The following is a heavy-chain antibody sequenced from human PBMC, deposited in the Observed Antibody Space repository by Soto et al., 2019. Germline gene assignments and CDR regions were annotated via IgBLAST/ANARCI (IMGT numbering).Heavy chain of an antibody. V-gene: IGHV1-69*13. D-gene: IGHD3-10*01. CDR3: ARRGSRSYYGMDV. CDR2: IIPIFGTA. Sequence: SAKVSYKASGGTFSSYAISWVRQAPGQGLEWMGGIIPIFGTANYAQKFQGRVTITADESTSTAYMELSSLRSEDTAVYYCARRGSRSYYGMDVWGQGTTVTVSS. J-gene: IGHJ6*02. CDR1: GGTFSSYA.